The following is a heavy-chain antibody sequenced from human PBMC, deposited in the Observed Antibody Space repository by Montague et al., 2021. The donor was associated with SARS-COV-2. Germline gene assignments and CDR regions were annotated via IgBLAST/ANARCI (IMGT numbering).Heavy chain of an antibody. Sequence: TLSLTCTVSGGSIRSGSYYWSWTRQPAGKGLEWIGRIYSSGSTNYNPSLKSRVTMSVDTSKNQFSLKVSSVTAADKAVYYCARDYGDYSYYYGLDVWGQGTTVTVSS. CDR2: IYSSGST. D-gene: IGHD4-17*01. V-gene: IGHV4-61*02. CDR3: ARDYGDYSYYYGLDV. J-gene: IGHJ6*02. CDR1: GGSIRSGSYY.